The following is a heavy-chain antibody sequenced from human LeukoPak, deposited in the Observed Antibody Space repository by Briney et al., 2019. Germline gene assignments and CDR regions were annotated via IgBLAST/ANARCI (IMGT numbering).Heavy chain of an antibody. D-gene: IGHD5-24*01. CDR3: AKDIYRGLDMATRPDY. J-gene: IGHJ4*02. Sequence: PGGSLRLSCAASGFTFDDYAMQWVRQAPGKGLEWVSLISGDAGSTYYADSVKGRFTISRDDSKNSLYLQMNSLRTEDTAFYYCAKDIYRGLDMATRPDYWGQGTLVTVSS. CDR2: ISGDAGST. CDR1: GFTFDDYA. V-gene: IGHV3-43*02.